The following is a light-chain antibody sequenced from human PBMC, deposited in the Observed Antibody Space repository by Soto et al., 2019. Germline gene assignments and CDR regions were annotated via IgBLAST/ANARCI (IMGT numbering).Light chain of an antibody. Sequence: DIHMTQSPSTLSASVVDRVTITFLASQSISVWLAWYQQKAGEAPNLLIYKASRLESGVPSRFSGSGSETEFTLTISGLQPGDSATYYCQQYNSYSPTFGQGTKVDIK. CDR1: QSISVW. V-gene: IGKV1-5*03. CDR2: KAS. J-gene: IGKJ1*01. CDR3: QQYNSYSPT.